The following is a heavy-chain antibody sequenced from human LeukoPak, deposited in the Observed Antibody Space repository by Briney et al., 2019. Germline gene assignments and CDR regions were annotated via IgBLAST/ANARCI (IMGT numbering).Heavy chain of an antibody. J-gene: IGHJ6*03. CDR1: GFTFSSYS. CDR3: ARTGGSSSWCGGYYYYYMDV. Sequence: GGSLRLSCAASGFTFSSYSMNWVRQAPGKGLEWVSYISSSGSTIYYADSVKGRFTISRDNAKNSLYLQMSSLRAEDTAVYYCARTGGSSSWCGGYYYYYMDVWGKGTTVTVSS. CDR2: ISSSGSTI. V-gene: IGHV3-48*04. D-gene: IGHD6-13*01.